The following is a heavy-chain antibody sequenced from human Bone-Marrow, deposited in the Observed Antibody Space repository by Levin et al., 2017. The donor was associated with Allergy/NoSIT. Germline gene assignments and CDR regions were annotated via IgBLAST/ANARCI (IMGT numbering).Heavy chain of an antibody. V-gene: IGHV3-23*01. CDR3: AKPKWLRLTPPDRGFDY. Sequence: GGSLRLSCAASGFTFSTYAMSWVRQAPGKGLEWVSGISENGGSTYYADSVKGRFTISRDNSKNTVYLQMNSLRAEDTAVYYCAKPKWLRLTPPDRGFDYWGQGTLVTVSS. D-gene: IGHD5-12*01. CDR1: GFTFSTYA. J-gene: IGHJ4*02. CDR2: ISENGGST.